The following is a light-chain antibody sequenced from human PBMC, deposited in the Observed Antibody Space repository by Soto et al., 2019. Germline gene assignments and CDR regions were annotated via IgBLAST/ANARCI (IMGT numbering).Light chain of an antibody. V-gene: IGKV1-5*03. CDR1: QSISSW. J-gene: IGKJ2*01. CDR2: KAS. Sequence: DIQMTQSPSTLSASVGDRVTITCRASQSISSWLAWYQQKPGKAPKLLIYKASILESGVPSRFSGSGSETDFPLTISSLQHDYFTTYYCHQYTCPYTFGQGPKLEIK. CDR3: HQYTCPYT.